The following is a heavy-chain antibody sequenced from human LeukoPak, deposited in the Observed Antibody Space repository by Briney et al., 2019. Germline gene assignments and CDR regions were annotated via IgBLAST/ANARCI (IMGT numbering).Heavy chain of an antibody. CDR3: AKEREMATRYYFDY. D-gene: IGHD5-24*01. J-gene: IGHJ4*02. V-gene: IGHV3-23*01. Sequence: GGSLRLSCAASGITFSTFAMTWVRQAPGRGLECVSVISGGGDRTYYAESVKGRFTISRDNSKNTLYLQMNSLRAEDTAVYYCAKEREMATRYYFDYWGQGTLVTVSS. CDR2: ISGGGDRT. CDR1: GITFSTFA.